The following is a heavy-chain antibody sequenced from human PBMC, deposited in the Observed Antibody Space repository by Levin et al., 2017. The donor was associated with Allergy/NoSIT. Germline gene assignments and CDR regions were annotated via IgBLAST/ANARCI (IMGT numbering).Heavy chain of an antibody. V-gene: IGHV4-4*07. CDR3: AREDDYVWGSYRYSVFDY. D-gene: IGHD3-16*02. CDR2: IYTSGST. CDR1: GGSISSNY. Sequence: PSETLSLTCTVSGGSISSNYWNWIRQPAGKGLEWIGRIYTSGSTNYNPSLKSRVTMSVDTSKNQFSLRLSSVTAADTAVYYCAREDDYVWGSYRYSVFDYWGQGTPVTVSS. J-gene: IGHJ4*02.